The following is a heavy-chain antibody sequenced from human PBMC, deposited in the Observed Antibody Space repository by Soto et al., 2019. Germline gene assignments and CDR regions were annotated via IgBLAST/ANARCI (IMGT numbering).Heavy chain of an antibody. CDR1: GGSINNDY. CDR2: IFYSGST. V-gene: IGHV4-59*08. J-gene: IGHJ5*02. Sequence: PSETLSLTCPVSGGSINNDYWCWIRQPPGKGLEWIGNIFYSGSTNYNPSLKSRVTLLLDTSNNQFSLKLTSVTAADTAVYYCVRLRGPYDILAPWGQGTLVTVSS. D-gene: IGHD3-22*01. CDR3: VRLRGPYDILAP.